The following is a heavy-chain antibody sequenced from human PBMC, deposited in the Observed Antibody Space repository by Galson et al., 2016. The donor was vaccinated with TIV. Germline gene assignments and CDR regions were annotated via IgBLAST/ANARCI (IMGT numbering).Heavy chain of an antibody. D-gene: IGHD2-2*01. V-gene: IGHV6-1*01. Sequence: CAISGDSVSSNSAAWNWIRQSPSRGLEWLGRTYCRSRCDYDYAVSVKSRITIESDTSKNQFSLQLNSVTSEETAVYYCARAAGKNGSSCYATCETLDIGGQGTMVTVST. CDR2: TYCRSRCDY. CDR1: GDSVSSNSAA. J-gene: IGHJ3*02. CDR3: ARAAGKNGSSCYATCETLDI.